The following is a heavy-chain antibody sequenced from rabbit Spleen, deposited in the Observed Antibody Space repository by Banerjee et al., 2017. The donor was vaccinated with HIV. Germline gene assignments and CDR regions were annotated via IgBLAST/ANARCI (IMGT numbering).Heavy chain of an antibody. J-gene: IGHJ4*01. CDR1: GFSFNNNYY. Sequence: QSLEESGGGLVQPEGSLTLTCTASGFSFNNNYYMCWVRQAPGKGLEWIACIAGSSSGFTYSATWAKGRFTCSKTSSTTVTLQMTSLTAADTATYFCARETSSGWGIVSFYFSLWGPGTLVTVS. V-gene: IGHV1S40*01. D-gene: IGHD4-1*01. CDR3: ARETSSGWGIVSFYFSL. CDR2: IAGSSSGFT.